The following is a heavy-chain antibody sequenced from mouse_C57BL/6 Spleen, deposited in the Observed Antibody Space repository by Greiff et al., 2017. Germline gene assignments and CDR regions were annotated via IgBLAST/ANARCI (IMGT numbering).Heavy chain of an antibody. CDR1: GYSITSGYY. Sequence: EVQLVESGPGLVKPSQSLSLTCSVTGYSITSGYYWNWIRQFPGNKLEWMGYISYDGSNNYNPSLKNRISITRDTSKNQFFLKLHSVTTEDTATYYCARTGTDAMDYWGQGTSVTVSS. CDR3: ARTGTDAMDY. CDR2: ISYDGSN. D-gene: IGHD4-1*01. J-gene: IGHJ4*01. V-gene: IGHV3-6*01.